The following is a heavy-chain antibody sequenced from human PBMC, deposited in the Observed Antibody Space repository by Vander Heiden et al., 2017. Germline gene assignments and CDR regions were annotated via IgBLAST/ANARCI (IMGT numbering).Heavy chain of an antibody. CDR2: ISYDGSNK. CDR3: AKEIQGIVVVPAPNYYSYGMDV. V-gene: IGHV3-30*18. D-gene: IGHD2-2*01. Sequence: YGSYGMHWVRQAPGKGLEWVAVISYDGSNKYYADSVKGRFTISRDNSKNTLYLQMNSLRAEDTAVYYCAKEIQGIVVVPAPNYYSYGMDVCGQGTTVTVSS. J-gene: IGHJ6*02. CDR1: YGSYG.